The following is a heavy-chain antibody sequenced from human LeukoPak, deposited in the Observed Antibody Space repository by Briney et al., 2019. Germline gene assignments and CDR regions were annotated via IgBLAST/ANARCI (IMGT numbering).Heavy chain of an antibody. D-gene: IGHD3-22*01. CDR1: GYTFTNNG. J-gene: IGHJ4*02. CDR3: ARVSSGYDDY. CDR2: ISTYNGNT. Sequence: VASVKVSCKASGYTFTNNGISWVRQAPGQGLEWMGWISTYNGNTNYAQKFQGRVTMTTDTPTSTAYMELRSLTSDATAVYYCARVSSGYDDYWGQGTLVIVSS. V-gene: IGHV1-18*01.